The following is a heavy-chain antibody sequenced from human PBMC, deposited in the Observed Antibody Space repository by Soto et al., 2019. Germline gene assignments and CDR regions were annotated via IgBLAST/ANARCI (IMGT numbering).Heavy chain of an antibody. CDR2: IYYSGST. CDR3: ARGFHYYGSSGYYY. V-gene: IGHV4-59*01. Sequence: PSETLSLTCTVSGGSISSYYWSWIRQPPGKGLEWIGYIYYSGSTNYNPSLKSRVTISVDTSKNQFSLKLSSVTAADTAVYYCARGFHYYGSSGYYYWGQGTLVTVYS. D-gene: IGHD3-22*01. CDR1: GGSISSYY. J-gene: IGHJ4*02.